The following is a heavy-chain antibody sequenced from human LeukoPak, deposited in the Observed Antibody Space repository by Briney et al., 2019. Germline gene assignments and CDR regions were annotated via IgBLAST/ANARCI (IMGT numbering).Heavy chain of an antibody. CDR3: AKRSRSGSYTRSRGVNWFDP. CDR2: ISGSGGST. J-gene: IGHJ5*02. CDR1: GFTFSSYG. D-gene: IGHD3-10*01. Sequence: PGGSLRLSCAASGFTFSSYGMSWVRQAPGKGLEWVSAISGSGGSTYYADSVKGRFTISRDNSKNTLYLQMNSLRAEDTDVYYCAKRSRSGSYTRSRGVNWFDPWGQGTLVTVSS. V-gene: IGHV3-23*01.